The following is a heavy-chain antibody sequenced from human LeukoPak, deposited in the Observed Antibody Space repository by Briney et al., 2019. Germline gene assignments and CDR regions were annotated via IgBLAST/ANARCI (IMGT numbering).Heavy chain of an antibody. CDR2: ISGSGGST. J-gene: IGHJ3*02. D-gene: IGHD3-22*01. CDR1: GFTFSSYG. V-gene: IGHV3-23*01. Sequence: GGSLRLSCAASGFTFSSYGMSWVRQAPGKGLEWVSAISGSGGSTSYADSVKGRFTISRDNAKNTLYLQMNSLRAEDTAVYYCVHSSGYPDAFDIWGQGTMVTVSS. CDR3: VHSSGYPDAFDI.